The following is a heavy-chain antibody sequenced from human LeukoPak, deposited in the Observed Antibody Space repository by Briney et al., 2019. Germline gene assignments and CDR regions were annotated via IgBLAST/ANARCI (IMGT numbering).Heavy chain of an antibody. CDR1: GYTFTSYG. Sequence: ASVKVSCKASGYTFTSYGISWVRQAPGQGLEWMGWISAYNGNTNYAQKLQGRVTMTTDTSTSTAYMELRSLRSDDTAVYYCARLRGNGWYSRGYYFDYWGQGALVTVSS. CDR2: ISAYNGNT. J-gene: IGHJ4*02. CDR3: ARLRGNGWYSRGYYFDY. V-gene: IGHV1-18*01. D-gene: IGHD6-19*01.